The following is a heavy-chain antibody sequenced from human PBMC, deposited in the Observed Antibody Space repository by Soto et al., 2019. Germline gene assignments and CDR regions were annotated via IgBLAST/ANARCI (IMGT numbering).Heavy chain of an antibody. Sequence: PGGSLRLSCAASGFTFSSYAMHWVRQAPGKGLEYVSAISSNGGSTYYANSVKGRFTISRDNSKNTLYLQMGSLRAEDMAVYYCARDSLTAIVFSAFDIWGQGTMVTVSS. CDR2: ISSNGGST. V-gene: IGHV3-64*01. D-gene: IGHD5-18*01. J-gene: IGHJ3*02. CDR1: GFTFSSYA. CDR3: ARDSLTAIVFSAFDI.